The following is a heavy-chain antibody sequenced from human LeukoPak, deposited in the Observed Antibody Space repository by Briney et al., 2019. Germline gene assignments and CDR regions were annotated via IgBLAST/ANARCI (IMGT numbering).Heavy chain of an antibody. Sequence: SLRLSCAASGFTFDDYAMHWVRQAPGKGLEWVSGISWNSGSIGYADSVKGRFTISRDNAKNSLYLQMNSLRAEDTALYYCAKSRGGELSPDFGYWGQGTLVTVSS. D-gene: IGHD1-26*01. CDR3: AKSRGGELSPDFGY. CDR1: GFTFDDYA. J-gene: IGHJ4*02. CDR2: ISWNSGSI. V-gene: IGHV3-9*01.